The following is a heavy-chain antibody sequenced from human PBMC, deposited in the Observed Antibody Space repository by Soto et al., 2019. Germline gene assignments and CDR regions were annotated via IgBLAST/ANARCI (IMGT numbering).Heavy chain of an antibody. Sequence: PSETLVLTCTVSGGSISSYYWSWIRQPPGKGLEWIGYIYYSGSTNYNPSLKSRVTISVDTSKNQFSLKLSSVTVADPAVYCCARSVYGDSPDYWGQGTLVTVSS. J-gene: IGHJ4*02. V-gene: IGHV4-59*01. D-gene: IGHD4-17*01. CDR3: ARSVYGDSPDY. CDR2: IYYSGST. CDR1: GGSISSYY.